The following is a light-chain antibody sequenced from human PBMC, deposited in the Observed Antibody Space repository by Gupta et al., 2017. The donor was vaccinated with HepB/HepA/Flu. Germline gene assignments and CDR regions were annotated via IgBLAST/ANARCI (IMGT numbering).Light chain of an antibody. V-gene: IGKV3-11*01. CDR3: QQRSNWA. Sequence: VLTQSPGILSLSPGERATLSCRASQSVGSYLAWYQQKPGQAPRLLIYDASNRATGIPARFSASGSGTDFTLTISSLEPEDFAVYYCQQRSNWAFGQGAKVEIK. CDR2: DAS. J-gene: IGKJ1*01. CDR1: QSVGSY.